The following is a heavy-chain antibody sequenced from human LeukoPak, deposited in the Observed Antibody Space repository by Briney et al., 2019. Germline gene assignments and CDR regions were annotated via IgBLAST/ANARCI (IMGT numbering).Heavy chain of an antibody. CDR2: MNPNSGDT. V-gene: IGHV1-8*01. CDR3: ARGLYYDYVWGSYRYTEVFDY. J-gene: IGHJ4*02. Sequence: ASVKVSCKASGYIFTNYDINWVRQATGQGLEWMGWMNPNSGDTGYAQKFQGRVTMTRSTSITTAYMELSSLRSEDTAVYYCARGLYYDYVWGSYRYTEVFDYWGQGTLVTVSS. CDR1: GYIFTNYD. D-gene: IGHD3-16*02.